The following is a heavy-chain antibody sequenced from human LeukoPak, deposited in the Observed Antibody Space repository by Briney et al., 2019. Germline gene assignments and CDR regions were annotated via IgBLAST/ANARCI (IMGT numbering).Heavy chain of an antibody. CDR2: ISSDSGHI. V-gene: IGHV3-21*01. J-gene: IGHJ6*03. Sequence: PGGSLRLSCAAAGFTFTDYSMNWVRQAPGKGLEWVSTISSDSGHIYYADSVKGRFTISRDNAKNSLYLQMNSLRAEDTAVYYCARDGSFDCSSTSCFYYYYYMDVWGKGTTVTVSS. D-gene: IGHD2-2*01. CDR3: ARDGSFDCSSTSCFYYYYYMDV. CDR1: GFTFTDYS.